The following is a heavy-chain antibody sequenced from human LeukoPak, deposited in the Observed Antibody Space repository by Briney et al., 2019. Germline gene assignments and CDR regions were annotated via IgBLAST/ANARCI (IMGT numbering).Heavy chain of an antibody. Sequence: RGSLRLSCAASGFTFSSYNMNWVRQAPGKGLEWVSSISSSSSYIYYADSVKGRFTISRDNAKKSLYLQMNSLRAEDTAVYYCVRDRLGDFYFDYWGQGTLVTVSS. V-gene: IGHV3-21*01. CDR2: ISSSSSYI. D-gene: IGHD3-16*01. CDR3: VRDRLGDFYFDY. CDR1: GFTFSSYN. J-gene: IGHJ4*02.